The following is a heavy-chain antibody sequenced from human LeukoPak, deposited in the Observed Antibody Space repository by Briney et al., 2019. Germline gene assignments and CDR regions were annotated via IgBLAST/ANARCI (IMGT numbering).Heavy chain of an antibody. CDR2: INTDGSST. CDR3: ANGAFRLYYIDV. CDR1: GFTFSNYW. Sequence: GGSLRLSCAASGFTFSNYWMHWVRQAPGKGLVWVSRINTDGSSTNYADSAKGRFTISRDNAKNTVYLQMNSLRAEDTAVYYCANGAFRLYYIDVWGKGTTVTVSS. D-gene: IGHD3-16*01. J-gene: IGHJ6*03. V-gene: IGHV3-74*01.